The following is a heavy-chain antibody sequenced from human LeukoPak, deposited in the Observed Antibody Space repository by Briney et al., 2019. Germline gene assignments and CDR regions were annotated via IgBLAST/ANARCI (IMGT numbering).Heavy chain of an antibody. D-gene: IGHD3-3*01. J-gene: IGHJ4*02. Sequence: SETLSLTCTVSGGSISSYYWSWIRQPPGKGLEWIGYIYYSGSTSYNPSLKSRVTISVDTSKNQFSLKLSSVTAADTAVYYCASFNYDFWTHWGQGTLVTVSS. V-gene: IGHV4-59*01. CDR2: IYYSGST. CDR1: GGSISSYY. CDR3: ASFNYDFWTH.